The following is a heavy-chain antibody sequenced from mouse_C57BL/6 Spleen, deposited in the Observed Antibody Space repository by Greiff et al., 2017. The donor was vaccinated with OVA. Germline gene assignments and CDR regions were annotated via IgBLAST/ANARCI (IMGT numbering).Heavy chain of an antibody. D-gene: IGHD1-1*01. V-gene: IGHV1-50*01. CDR3: ARRGLYYYGSHFDY. J-gene: IGHJ2*01. CDR1: GYTFTSYW. Sequence: QVQLQQPGAELVKPGASVKLSCKASGYTFTSYWMQWVKQRPGQGLEWIGEIDPSDSYTNYNQKFKGKATLTVDTSSSTAYMQLSSLTSEDSAVYYCARRGLYYYGSHFDYWGQGTTLTVSS. CDR2: IDPSDSYT.